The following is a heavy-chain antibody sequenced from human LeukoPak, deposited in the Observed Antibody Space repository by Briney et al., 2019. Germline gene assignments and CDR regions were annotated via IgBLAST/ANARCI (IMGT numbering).Heavy chain of an antibody. Sequence: PSETLSLTCTVSGGSISSSSYYWGWIRQPPGKGLEWIGSIYYSGSTYYNPSLKRRVTISVDTSKNQFSLKLSSVTAADTAVYYCARPLQLSGSHQSPYYYYMDVWGKGTTVTVSS. J-gene: IGHJ6*03. CDR1: GGSISSSSYY. CDR2: IYYSGST. CDR3: ARPLQLSGSHQSPYYYYMDV. D-gene: IGHD3-10*01. V-gene: IGHV4-39*01.